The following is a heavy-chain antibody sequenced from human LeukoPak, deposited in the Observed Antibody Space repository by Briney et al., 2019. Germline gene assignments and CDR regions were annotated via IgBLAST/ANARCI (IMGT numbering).Heavy chain of an antibody. CDR1: GYSFNVYY. J-gene: IGHJ6*02. CDR2: IKPKSDDT. Sequence: ASVKVSCEASGYSFNVYYIHWVRQAPGQGLEWMGWIKPKSDDTNYGQNFQGRVTMTRDTSISTAYMELSGLRSDDTAVYYCARVDEGGHFSYYGMDAWGQGTTVTVSS. D-gene: IGHD3-16*01. V-gene: IGHV1-2*02. CDR3: ARVDEGGHFSYYGMDA.